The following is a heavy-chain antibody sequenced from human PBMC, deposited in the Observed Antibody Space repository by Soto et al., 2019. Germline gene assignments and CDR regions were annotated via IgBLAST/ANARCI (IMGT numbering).Heavy chain of an antibody. CDR3: ARDGMGGNIGVLIQTAMRY. Sequence: GDSVKVSCKASGYTFANYPMHWVRQAPGQRLEWMGWINAGNGNTKYSQKFQGRVTITRDTSASTAYMELSSLRSDDTAVYFCARDGMGGNIGVLIQTAMRYCGQGTLVTVSS. V-gene: IGHV1-3*01. CDR2: INAGNGNT. D-gene: IGHD2-21*01. J-gene: IGHJ4*02. CDR1: GYTFANYP.